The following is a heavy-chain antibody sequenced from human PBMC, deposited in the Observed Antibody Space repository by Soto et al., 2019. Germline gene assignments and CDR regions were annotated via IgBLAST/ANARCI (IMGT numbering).Heavy chain of an antibody. J-gene: IGHJ4*02. CDR1: RFTFGSYA. Sequence: QVQLEESGGGVVQPERSLRLSCAASRFTFGSYAMHWVRQAPGKGLEWVASISYDGTKKDYADSLQGRFTISRDNSKSTLYLHMNSLRVEDTAFYSCAGPFVVGGGGFDYWGRGTLVTVSS. CDR2: ISYDGTKK. D-gene: IGHD3-10*01. V-gene: IGHV3-30-3*01. CDR3: AGPFVVGGGGFDY.